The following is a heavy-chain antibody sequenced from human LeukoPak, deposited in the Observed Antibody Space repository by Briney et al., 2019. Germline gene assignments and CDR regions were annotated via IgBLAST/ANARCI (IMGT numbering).Heavy chain of an antibody. J-gene: IGHJ6*04. CDR3: ARSNFPIRYFDWSQTGNYGMDV. Sequence: QPGRSLRLSCAASGFTFSSYAMHWVRQAPGKGLEWVAVISYDGSNKYYADSVKGRFTISRGNSKNTLYLQMNSLRAEDTAVYYCARSNFPIRYFDWSQTGNYGMDVWGKGTTVTVSS. D-gene: IGHD3-9*01. CDR2: ISYDGSNK. CDR1: GFTFSSYA. V-gene: IGHV3-30*04.